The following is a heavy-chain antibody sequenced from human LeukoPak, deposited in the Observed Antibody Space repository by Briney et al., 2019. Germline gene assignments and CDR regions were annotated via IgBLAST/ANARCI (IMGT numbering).Heavy chain of an antibody. Sequence: PSETLSLTCTVSSGSISSSSYYWGWIRQPPGKGLEWIGSIYYSGSTYYIPPLKSRVTISVDTSKNQFSLKLSSVTAADTAVYYCASLRERSYYARGFDYWGQGTLVTVSS. D-gene: IGHD1-26*01. CDR1: SGSISSSSYY. CDR3: ASLRERSYYARGFDY. J-gene: IGHJ4*02. V-gene: IGHV4-39*01. CDR2: IYYSGST.